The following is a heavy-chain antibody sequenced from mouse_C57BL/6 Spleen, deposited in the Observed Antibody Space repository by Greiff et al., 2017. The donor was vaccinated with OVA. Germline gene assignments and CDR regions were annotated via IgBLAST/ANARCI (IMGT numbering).Heavy chain of an antibody. V-gene: IGHV10-3*01. CDR2: IRRKSSNYAT. CDR3: VGEGDYGNWDY. D-gene: IGHD2-1*01. CDR1: GFTFNTYA. J-gene: IGHJ2*01. Sequence: EVQLVESGGGLVQPKGSLKLSCAASGFTFNTYAMHWVRQAPGKGLEWVARIRRKSSNYATYYADSGKDRFTISRDDSQSKLYLKMNNLKTEDTAMYYCVGEGDYGNWDYWGQGTTLTVSS.